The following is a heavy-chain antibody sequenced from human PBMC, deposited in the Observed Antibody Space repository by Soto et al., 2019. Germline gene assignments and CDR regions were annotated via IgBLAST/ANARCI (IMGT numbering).Heavy chain of an antibody. V-gene: IGHV1-69*13. CDR3: ARFSSYVVGFGEILGMDV. Sequence: SVKVSCKASGGTFSSYAISWVRQAPGQGLEWMGGIIPIFGTANYAQKFQGRVTITADESTSTAYMELSSLRSEDTAVYYCARFSSYVVGFGEILGMDVWGQGTTVTVSS. CDR1: GGTFSSYA. D-gene: IGHD3-10*01. CDR2: IIPIFGTA. J-gene: IGHJ6*02.